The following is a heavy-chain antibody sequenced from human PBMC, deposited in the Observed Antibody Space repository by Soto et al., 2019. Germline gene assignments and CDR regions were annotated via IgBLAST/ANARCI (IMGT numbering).Heavy chain of an antibody. CDR3: ARGRAVNSGYDYYYFDY. Sequence: PSETLSLTCAVSGGSISSGGYSWSWIRQPPGKGLEWIGYIYHSGSTYYNPSLKSRVTISVDKSKNQFSLKLSSVTAADTAVYYCARGRAVNSGYDYYYFDYWGQGTLVTVSS. V-gene: IGHV4-30-2*01. CDR1: GGSISSGGYS. CDR2: IYHSGST. D-gene: IGHD5-12*01. J-gene: IGHJ4*02.